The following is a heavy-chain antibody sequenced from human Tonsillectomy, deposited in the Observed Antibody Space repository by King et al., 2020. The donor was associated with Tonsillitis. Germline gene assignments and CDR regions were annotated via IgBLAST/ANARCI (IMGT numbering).Heavy chain of an antibody. D-gene: IGHD3-22*01. CDR1: GGSISSYY. V-gene: IGHV4-59*01. CDR2: IYYSGST. J-gene: IGHJ4*02. Sequence: QLQESGPGLVKPSETLSLTCTVSGGSISSYYWSWIRQPPGKGLEWIGYIYYSGSTNYNPSLKSRVTISVDQSKNQFSLKLSAVTAADTAVYYCARGRRGDSGGYYKNLYWNYWGQGTLVTVSS. CDR3: ARGRRGDSGGYYKNLYWNY.